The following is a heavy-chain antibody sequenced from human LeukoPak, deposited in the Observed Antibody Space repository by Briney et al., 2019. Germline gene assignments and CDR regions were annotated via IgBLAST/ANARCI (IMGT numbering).Heavy chain of an antibody. D-gene: IGHD6-13*01. CDR1: GGSISSYY. J-gene: IGHJ4*02. CDR3: ARSSSYSSWYGGFDY. V-gene: IGHV4-59*01. Sequence: PSETLSLTCTVSGGSISSYYWSWIRQPPGKGLEWIGYIYYSGSTNYNPSLKSRVTISVDTSKNQFSLKLSSVTAADTAVHYCARSSSYSSWYGGFDYWGQGTLVTVSS. CDR2: IYYSGST.